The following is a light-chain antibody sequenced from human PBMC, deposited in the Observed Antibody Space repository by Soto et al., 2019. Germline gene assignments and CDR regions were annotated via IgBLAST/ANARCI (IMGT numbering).Light chain of an antibody. V-gene: IGLV2-23*01. CDR3: CSYAGSSTLV. CDR2: EGS. CDR1: SRDVGSYNL. Sequence: QSVLTKPASVSGSPGQSITISCTGTSRDVGSYNLVSWYQQHPGKAPKLMIYEGSKRPSGVSNRFSGSKSGNTASLTISGLQAEDEADYYCCSYAGSSTLVFGGGTQLTVL. J-gene: IGLJ2*01.